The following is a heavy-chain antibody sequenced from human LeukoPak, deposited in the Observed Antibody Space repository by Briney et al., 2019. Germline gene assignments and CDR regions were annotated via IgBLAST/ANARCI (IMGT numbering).Heavy chain of an antibody. CDR2: INTDGSDT. Sequence: GGSLRLSCAASGFTFGNSWMNWVRQAPGKRLVWVSRINTDGSDTTYADSVKGRFTISRDNAKNTLYLQMNSLRAEDPAVYYCANSYSPPHYWGQGTLVTVSS. V-gene: IGHV3-74*01. J-gene: IGHJ4*02. CDR1: GFTFGNSW. CDR3: ANSYSPPHY. D-gene: IGHD3-10*01.